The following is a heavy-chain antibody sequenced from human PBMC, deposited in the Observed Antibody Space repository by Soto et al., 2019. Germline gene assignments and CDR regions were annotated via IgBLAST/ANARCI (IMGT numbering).Heavy chain of an antibody. CDR1: GCTFSDYA. J-gene: IGHJ4*02. CDR2: ISGSGGAT. CDR3: ARGAEWLPYFDF. V-gene: IGHV3-23*01. Sequence: GGSLRLSCAASGCTFSDYAMTWVRQAPGKGLAWVSLISGSGGATYYADSVEGRFTISRDNSNNTVFLQMNSLGAEDTAVYYCARGAEWLPYFDFWGLGALVTVSS. D-gene: IGHD5-12*01.